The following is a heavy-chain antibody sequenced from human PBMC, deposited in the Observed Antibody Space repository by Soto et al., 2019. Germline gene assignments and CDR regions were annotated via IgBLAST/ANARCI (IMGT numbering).Heavy chain of an antibody. CDR3: ATGVEGAAAGKNYGFRDEP. CDR1: GYTLTELS. J-gene: IGHJ5*02. CDR2: FDPEDGET. D-gene: IGHD6-13*01. V-gene: IGHV1-24*01. Sequence: ASVKVSCKVSGYTLTELSMHWVRQAPGKGLEWMGGFDPEDGETIYAQKFQGRVTMTEDTSTDTAYMELSSLRSEDTAVYYCATGVEGAAAGKNYGFRDEPCGQAPRATDPS.